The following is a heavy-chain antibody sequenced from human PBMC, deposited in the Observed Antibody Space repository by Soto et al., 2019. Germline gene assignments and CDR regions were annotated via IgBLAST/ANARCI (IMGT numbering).Heavy chain of an antibody. J-gene: IGHJ4*01. Sequence: EVQLLESGGALLQPGGSLRLSCAASGLTLSNYAMSWVRQAPGKGLEWVSTVTGDGVTTSYADSVKGRFTISRDNSKNTLYLQMSGLRADDTAVYYCAKLLSYYFDSWGHGTLVTVSS. D-gene: IGHD3-16*02. CDR3: AKLLSYYFDS. V-gene: IGHV3-23*01. CDR1: GLTLSNYA. CDR2: VTGDGVTT.